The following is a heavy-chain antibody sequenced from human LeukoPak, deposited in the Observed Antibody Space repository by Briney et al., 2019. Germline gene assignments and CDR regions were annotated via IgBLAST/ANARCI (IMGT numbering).Heavy chain of an antibody. CDR3: ARLIDGDYANTHFDS. Sequence: SETLSLTCTVSVYSITRGYYWGWIRQPPGKGLEWIGSIHHSGNTYYNPSLKSRVTISVDTSKNQFSLKLSSVTAADTAMYHCARLIDGDYANTHFDSWGQGTRVTVSS. D-gene: IGHD4-17*01. CDR1: VYSITRGYY. J-gene: IGHJ4*02. V-gene: IGHV4-38-2*02. CDR2: IHHSGNT.